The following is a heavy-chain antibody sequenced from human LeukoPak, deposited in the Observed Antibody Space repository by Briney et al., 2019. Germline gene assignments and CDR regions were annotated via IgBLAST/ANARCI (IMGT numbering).Heavy chain of an antibody. CDR2: INPNSDDT. CDR3: ARVGPPDQLGFDY. Sequence: ASVKVSCKASGYTSTGYYIHWVRQAPGQGLEWMGRINPNSDDTNYAQKLQGRVTMTTDTSTSTAYMELRSLRSDDTAVYYCARVGPPDQLGFDYWGQGTLVTVSS. J-gene: IGHJ4*02. CDR1: GYTSTGYY. D-gene: IGHD6-13*01. V-gene: IGHV1-2*06.